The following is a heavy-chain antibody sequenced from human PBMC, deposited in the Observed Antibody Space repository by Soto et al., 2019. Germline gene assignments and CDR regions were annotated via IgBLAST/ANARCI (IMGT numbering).Heavy chain of an antibody. CDR2: ISGSGGST. J-gene: IGHJ4*02. D-gene: IGHD2-8*01. CDR1: GFTFSSYA. V-gene: IGHV3-23*01. Sequence: EVQLLESGGGLVQPGGSLRLSCAASGFTFSSYAMSWVRQAPGKGLEWVSAISGSGGSTYYADSVKGRFTISRDNSKNTLYLQRNSLRAEDTAVYYCAKSGVRDIVLMVYAIPFDYWGQGTLVTVSS. CDR3: AKSGVRDIVLMVYAIPFDY.